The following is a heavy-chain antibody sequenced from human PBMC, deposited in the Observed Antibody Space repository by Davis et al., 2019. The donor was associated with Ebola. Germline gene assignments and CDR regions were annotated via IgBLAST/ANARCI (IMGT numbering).Heavy chain of an antibody. CDR3: ARRAGFQHYYGMDV. Sequence: SETLSLTCTVSGGSVSSSDNTWSWIRQPPGKGLEWIGYIFHGGNTYYNPSLKSRVTISADRSKNQFSLKLSSVTAADTAVYHCARRAGFQHYYGMDVWGKGTTVTVSS. CDR1: GGSVSSSDNT. CDR2: IFHGGNT. V-gene: IGHV4-30-2*01. J-gene: IGHJ6*04. D-gene: IGHD2-2*01.